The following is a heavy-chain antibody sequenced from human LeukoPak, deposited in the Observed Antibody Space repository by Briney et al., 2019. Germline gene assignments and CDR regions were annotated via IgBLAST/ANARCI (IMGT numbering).Heavy chain of an antibody. D-gene: IGHD6-19*01. J-gene: IGHJ4*02. CDR3: AKGGGSGWPFDY. CDR2: ISGTGGST. Sequence: GGSLRLSCAASGFTFNSYAMSWVRQAPGKGLEWVSTISGTGGSTYYTDSVKGRFTISRDNSKNTLYLQMNSLRAEDTAVYYCAKGGGSGWPFDYWGQGTLVTVSS. V-gene: IGHV3-23*01. CDR1: GFTFNSYA.